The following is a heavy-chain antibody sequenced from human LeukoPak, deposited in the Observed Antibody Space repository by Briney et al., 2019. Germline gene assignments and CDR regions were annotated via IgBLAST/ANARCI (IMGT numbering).Heavy chain of an antibody. D-gene: IGHD3-3*01. CDR3: ARQDYDFWSGYNFDY. CDR2: IYYSGST. V-gene: IGHV4-39*01. J-gene: IGHJ4*02. Sequence: SETLSLTCTVSGGSISSSSYYWGWIRQPPGKGLEWIGSIYYSGSTYYNPSLKSRVTISVDTSKNQFSLKLSSVTAADTAVYYCARQDYDFWSGYNFDYWGQGTLVTVSS. CDR1: GGSISSSSYY.